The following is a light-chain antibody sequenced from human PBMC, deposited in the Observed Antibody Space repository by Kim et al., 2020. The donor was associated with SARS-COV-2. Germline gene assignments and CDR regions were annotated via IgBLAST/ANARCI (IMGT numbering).Light chain of an antibody. J-gene: IGKJ1*01. CDR1: QDVSTK. V-gene: IGKV3-15*01. CDR3: QQYKKWPRT. Sequence: VSPGERVTHSCRASQDVSTKLAGYQQKPGQGARLLIHDASTRATAIPARVSGSGSGTEFTLTISSLQSEDFGIYFCQQYKKWPRTFGQGTKVDIK. CDR2: DAS.